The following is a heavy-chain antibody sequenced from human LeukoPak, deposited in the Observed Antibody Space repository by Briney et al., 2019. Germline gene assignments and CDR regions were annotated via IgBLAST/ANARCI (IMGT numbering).Heavy chain of an antibody. J-gene: IGHJ6*02. CDR1: GGSFSGYY. V-gene: IGHV4-34*01. Sequence: PSETLSLTCAVYGGSFSGYYWSWIRQPPGKGLEWIGEINHSGSTNYNPSLKSRVTISVDTSKNQFSLKLSSVTAADTAVYYCARDEGVRGVRGYYYYYGMDVWGQGTTVTVSS. CDR2: INHSGST. D-gene: IGHD3-10*01. CDR3: ARDEGVRGVRGYYYYYGMDV.